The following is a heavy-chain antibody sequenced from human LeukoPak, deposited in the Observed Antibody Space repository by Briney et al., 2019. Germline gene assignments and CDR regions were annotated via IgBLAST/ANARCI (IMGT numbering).Heavy chain of an antibody. CDR1: GGSISSYY. D-gene: IGHD3-22*01. V-gene: IGHV4-4*07. CDR3: ARAGGYDSSGYYHTHYFDY. Sequence: SETLSLTCTVSGGSISSYYWSWIRQPAGKGLEWIGSIYYSGSTYYNPSLKSRVTISVDTSKNQFSLKLSSVTAADTAVYYCARAGGYDSSGYYHTHYFDYWGQGTLVTVSS. CDR2: IYYSGST. J-gene: IGHJ4*02.